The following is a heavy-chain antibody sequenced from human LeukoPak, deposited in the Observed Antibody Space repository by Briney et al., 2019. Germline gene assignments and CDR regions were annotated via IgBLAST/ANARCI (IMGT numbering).Heavy chain of an antibody. CDR3: AKAGRSDYFLRWFDP. D-gene: IGHD3-10*01. CDR1: GYNFNEYY. V-gene: IGHV1-2*02. CDR2: INPKNGYA. J-gene: IGHJ5*02. Sequence: SVNVSCKASGYNFNEYYMHWVRQVPGQGFEWLGWINPKNGYATYAGNFLGRLTMTSDKSTSTISMDLISLRSDDAAIYYCAKAGRSDYFLRWFDPWGQGTLVTVSS.